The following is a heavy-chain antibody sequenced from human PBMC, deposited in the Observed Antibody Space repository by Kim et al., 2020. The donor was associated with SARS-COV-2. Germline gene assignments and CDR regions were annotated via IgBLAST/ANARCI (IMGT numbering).Heavy chain of an antibody. V-gene: IGHV4-31*02. D-gene: IGHD3-16*02. CDR3: ARAVMITFGGVIVMVWFDP. J-gene: IGHJ5*02. Sequence: SRVTISVDTSKNQFSLKLSSVTAADTAMYYCARAVMITFGGVIVMVWFDPWGQGTLVTVSS.